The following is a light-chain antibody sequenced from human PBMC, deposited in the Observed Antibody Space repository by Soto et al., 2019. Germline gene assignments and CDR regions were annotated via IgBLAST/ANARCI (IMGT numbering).Light chain of an antibody. CDR1: QASSAW. J-gene: IGKJ4*01. V-gene: IGKV1-12*01. CDR2: GTS. Sequence: DIQMTQSPSSVSASVGDRVTISCRASQASSAWLAWYQQKPGKAPNLLIYGTSTLQGGVPSRFSGGGSGTEFTLTISSLQPEDFATYYCQQANIFQLTFGGGTKVEIK. CDR3: QQANIFQLT.